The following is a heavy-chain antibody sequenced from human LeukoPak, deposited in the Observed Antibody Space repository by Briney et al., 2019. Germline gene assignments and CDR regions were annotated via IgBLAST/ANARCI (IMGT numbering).Heavy chain of an antibody. J-gene: IGHJ4*02. CDR2: IRYDGSNK. CDR3: AKRIVVVVAATYY. CDR1: GFTFSSYG. Sequence: GGSLRLSXAASGFTFSSYGMHWVRQAPGKGLEWVAFIRYDGSNKYYADSVKGRFTISRDNSKNTLYLRMNSLRAEDTAIYYCAKRIVVVVAATYYWGQGTLVTVSS. V-gene: IGHV3-30*02. D-gene: IGHD2-15*01.